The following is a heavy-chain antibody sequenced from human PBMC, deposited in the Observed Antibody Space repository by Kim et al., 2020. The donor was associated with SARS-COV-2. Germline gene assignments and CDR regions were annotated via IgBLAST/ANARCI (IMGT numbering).Heavy chain of an antibody. D-gene: IGHD1-26*01. CDR3: ARALGGSYYYGMDV. J-gene: IGHJ6*02. Sequence: ANPVKGRFTISRDNSKNTLYLQMNSLRAEDTAVYYCARALGGSYYYGMDVWGQGTTVTVSS. V-gene: IGHV3-30*01.